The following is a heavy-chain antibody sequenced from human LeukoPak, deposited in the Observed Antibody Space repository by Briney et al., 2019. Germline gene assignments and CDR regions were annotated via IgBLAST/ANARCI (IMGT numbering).Heavy chain of an antibody. CDR3: VKDLYKGDTSTWYYFDY. Sequence: GGSLRLSCSGSGFTFSAYAIHWVRQAPGKGPEYVSLINTSGDKTYYADSVKGRFTISRDNSKNTVSLQMSSLRAEDTARYYCVKDLYKGDTSTWYYFDYWGQGTLVTVSS. J-gene: IGHJ4*02. V-gene: IGHV3-64D*06. D-gene: IGHD6-13*01. CDR2: INTSGDKT. CDR1: GFTFSAYA.